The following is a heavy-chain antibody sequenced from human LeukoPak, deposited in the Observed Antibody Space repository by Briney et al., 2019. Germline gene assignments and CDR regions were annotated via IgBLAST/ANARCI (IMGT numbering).Heavy chain of an antibody. CDR1: GGSISSSSYY. J-gene: IGHJ5*02. CDR3: ARAGGTYNWNDGNWFDP. Sequence: SETLSLTCTVSGGSISSSSYYWGWIRQPPGKGLEWIGSIYYSGSTYYNPSLKSRVTISVDTSKNQFSLKLSSVTAADTAVYYCARAGGTYNWNDGNWFDPWGQGTLVTVSS. CDR2: IYYSGST. V-gene: IGHV4-39*07. D-gene: IGHD1-20*01.